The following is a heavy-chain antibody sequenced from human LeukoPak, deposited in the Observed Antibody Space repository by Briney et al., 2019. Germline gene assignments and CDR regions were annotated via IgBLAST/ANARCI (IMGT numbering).Heavy chain of an antibody. V-gene: IGHV5-51*01. Sequence: GESLKISCKGSGYSFTSYWIGWVRQMPRKGLEWMGIIYPGDSDTRYSPSFQGQVTISADKSISTASLQWSSLKASDTAMYYCARLTFSDFWSGYSTGFYYWGQGTLVTVSS. CDR3: ARLTFSDFWSGYSTGFYY. CDR1: GYSFTSYW. J-gene: IGHJ4*02. CDR2: IYPGDSDT. D-gene: IGHD3-3*01.